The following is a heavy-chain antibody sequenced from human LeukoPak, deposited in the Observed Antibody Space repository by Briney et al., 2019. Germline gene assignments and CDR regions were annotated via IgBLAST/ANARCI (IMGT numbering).Heavy chain of an antibody. J-gene: IGHJ6*03. D-gene: IGHD6-13*01. CDR1: GGSISSYY. Sequence: SETLSLTGTVSGGSISSYYWSWIRQPPGKGLEWIGYIYYSGSTNYNPSLKSRVTISVDTSKNQFSLKLSSVTAADTAVYYCARGRAAAGYYYYYMDVWGKGTTVTISS. CDR2: IYYSGST. CDR3: ARGRAAAGYYYYYMDV. V-gene: IGHV4-59*01.